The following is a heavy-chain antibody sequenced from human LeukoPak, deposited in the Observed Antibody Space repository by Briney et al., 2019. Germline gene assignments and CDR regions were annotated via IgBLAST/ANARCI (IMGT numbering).Heavy chain of an antibody. CDR1: GFTFGSYA. J-gene: IGHJ5*02. CDR3: AKGRGSGSYFGIDP. V-gene: IGHV3-23*01. D-gene: IGHD3-10*01. Sequence: GGSLRLSCAASGFTFGSYAMSWVRQAPGKGLEWVSGISTSGGTTSYADSVKGRFTISRDNSKNTMYLQMKSLRAEDTAVYYCAKGRGSGSYFGIDPWGQGTLVIVSS. CDR2: ISTSGGTT.